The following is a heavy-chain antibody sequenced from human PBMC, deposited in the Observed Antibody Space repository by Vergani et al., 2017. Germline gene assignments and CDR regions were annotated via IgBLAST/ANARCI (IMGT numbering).Heavy chain of an antibody. CDR1: GYTFTSYY. V-gene: IGHV1-46*01. D-gene: IGHD3-10*01. CDR2: INPSGGST. Sequence: QVQLVQSGAEVKKPGASVKVSCRASGYTFTSYYMHWVRQAPGQGLEWMGIINPSGGSTSYAQKFQGRVTVTRDTSISTAYMELSGLRSDDTAVYYCARDQGTVRVGSGSYYTDYYGMDVWGQGTTVTVSS. CDR3: ARDQGTVRVGSGSYYTDYYGMDV. J-gene: IGHJ6*02.